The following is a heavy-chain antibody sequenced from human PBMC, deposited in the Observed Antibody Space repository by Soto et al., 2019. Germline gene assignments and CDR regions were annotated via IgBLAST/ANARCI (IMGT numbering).Heavy chain of an antibody. CDR2: IIPIFGTA. Sequence: SVKVSCKASGGTFSSYAISWVRQAPGQGLEWMGGIIPIFGTANYAQKFQGRVTITADESTSTAYMELSSLRSEDTAVYYCARDSGQYQLLWPPYYYYGMDVWGQGTTVTVSS. V-gene: IGHV1-69*13. J-gene: IGHJ6*02. CDR1: GGTFSSYA. D-gene: IGHD2-2*01. CDR3: ARDSGQYQLLWPPYYYYGMDV.